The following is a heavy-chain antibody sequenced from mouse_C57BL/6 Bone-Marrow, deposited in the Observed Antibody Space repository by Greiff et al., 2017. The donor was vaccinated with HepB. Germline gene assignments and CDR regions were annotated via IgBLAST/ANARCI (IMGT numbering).Heavy chain of an antibody. V-gene: IGHV1-55*01. J-gene: IGHJ3*01. D-gene: IGHD2-5*01. CDR2: IYPGSGST. CDR3: ARYYSNSLPY. Sequence: QVQLQQPGAELVKPGASVKMSCKASGYTFTSYWITWVKQRPGQGLEWIGDIYPGSGSTNYNEKFKSKATLTVDKSSSTAYMQLSSLTSEDSAVYYCARYYSNSLPYWGQGTLVTVSA. CDR1: GYTFTSYW.